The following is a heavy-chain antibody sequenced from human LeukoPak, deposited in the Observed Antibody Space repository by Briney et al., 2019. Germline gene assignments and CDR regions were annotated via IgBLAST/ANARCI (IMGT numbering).Heavy chain of an antibody. CDR1: GFTVSSNY. Sequence: GGSLRLSCAASGFTVSSNYMNWVRQAPGKGLEWISYISSSSSTIYYADSVKGRFTISRDNAKNSLYLQLNSLRAEDTAVYYCARVLYSSSSRYFDYWGQGTLVTVSS. CDR3: ARVLYSSSSRYFDY. J-gene: IGHJ4*02. CDR2: ISSSSSTI. D-gene: IGHD6-6*01. V-gene: IGHV3-48*01.